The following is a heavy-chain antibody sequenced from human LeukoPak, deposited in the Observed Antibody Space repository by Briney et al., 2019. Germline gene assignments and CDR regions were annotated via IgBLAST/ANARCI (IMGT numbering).Heavy chain of an antibody. V-gene: IGHV3-30*02. Sequence: GGSLRLSCAASGFTVSSNYMSWVRQAPGKGLEWVAFIRYDGSNKYYADSVKGRFTISRDNSKNTLYLQMNSLRAEDTAVYYCAKDMLEDYTFPHYFDYWGQGTLVTVSS. D-gene: IGHD2-8*01. CDR1: GFTVSSNY. CDR2: IRYDGSNK. CDR3: AKDMLEDYTFPHYFDY. J-gene: IGHJ4*02.